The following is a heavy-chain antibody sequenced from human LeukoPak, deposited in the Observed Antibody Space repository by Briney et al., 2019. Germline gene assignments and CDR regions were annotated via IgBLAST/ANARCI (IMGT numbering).Heavy chain of an antibody. CDR3: ARDGHAYGRGSPHY. D-gene: IGHD3-10*01. CDR1: GLTFSDYY. Sequence: RGSLRLSCAASGLTFSDYYMSWIRQAPGKGLEWVSYISSSGSTKYYADSVKGRFTISRDNAKNSYLQMNSLRAEDTAVYYCARDGHAYGRGSPHYWGQGTLVSVSS. CDR2: ISSSGSTK. V-gene: IGHV3-11*01. J-gene: IGHJ4*02.